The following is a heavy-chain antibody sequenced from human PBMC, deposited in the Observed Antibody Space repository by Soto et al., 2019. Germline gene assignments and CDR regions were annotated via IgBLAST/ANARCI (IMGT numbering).Heavy chain of an antibody. CDR3: ARGPRIAVAENYYYYGMDV. D-gene: IGHD6-19*01. CDR1: GYTFTSYA. V-gene: IGHV1-3*01. J-gene: IGHJ6*02. Sequence: ASVKVSCKASGYTFTSYAMHWVRQAPGQRLEWMGWINAGNGNTKYSQKFQGRVTITRDTSASTAYMELSSLRSEDTAVYHCARGPRIAVAENYYYYGMDVWGQGTTVTVSS. CDR2: INAGNGNT.